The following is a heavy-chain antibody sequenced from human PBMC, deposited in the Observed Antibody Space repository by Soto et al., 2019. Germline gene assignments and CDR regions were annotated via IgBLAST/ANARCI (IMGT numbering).Heavy chain of an antibody. J-gene: IGHJ6*02. Sequence: SVKVSCKASGGTFSSYAISWVRQAPGQGLEWMGGIIPIFGTANYAQKFQGRVTITADKSTSTAYMELSSLRSEDTAVYYCARENITIFGVVINKTYDYYGMDVWGQGTTVTVSS. CDR1: GGTFSSYA. V-gene: IGHV1-69*06. CDR2: IIPIFGTA. D-gene: IGHD3-3*01. CDR3: ARENITIFGVVINKTYDYYGMDV.